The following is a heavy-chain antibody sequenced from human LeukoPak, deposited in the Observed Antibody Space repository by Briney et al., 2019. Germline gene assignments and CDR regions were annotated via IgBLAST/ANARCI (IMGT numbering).Heavy chain of an antibody. Sequence: ASVKVSCKASGYTFTSYGISWVRQAPGQGLEWMGWISAYNGNTNYAQKLQGRVTMTTDTSTSTAYMELRSLRSDDTAVYYCARGASYCSGSSCYSYYYYYMDVWGKGTTVTVSS. CDR2: ISAYNGNT. D-gene: IGHD2-15*01. CDR1: GYTFTSYG. CDR3: ARGASYCSGSSCYSYYYYYMDV. V-gene: IGHV1-18*01. J-gene: IGHJ6*03.